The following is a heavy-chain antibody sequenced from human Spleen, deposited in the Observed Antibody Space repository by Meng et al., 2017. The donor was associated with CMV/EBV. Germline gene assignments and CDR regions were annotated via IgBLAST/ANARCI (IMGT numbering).Heavy chain of an antibody. CDR1: GGSISSSSYY. J-gene: IGHJ4*02. D-gene: IGHD1-26*01. CDR3: ARVEVGATRDFDY. Sequence: SETLSLTCTVSGGSISSSSYYWGWIRQPPGKGLEWIGSIYYSGSTYYNPSLKSRVTISVDTSKNQFSLKLSSVTAADTAVYYCARVEVGATRDFDYWGQGTLVTVSS. V-gene: IGHV4-39*07. CDR2: IYYSGST.